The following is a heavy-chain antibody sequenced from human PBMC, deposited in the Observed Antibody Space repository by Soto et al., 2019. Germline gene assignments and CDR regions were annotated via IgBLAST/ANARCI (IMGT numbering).Heavy chain of an antibody. D-gene: IGHD6-19*01. CDR2: IDPSDSYT. J-gene: IGHJ4*02. CDR3: ACIIAVAGPVISEVGDY. V-gene: IGHV5-10-1*03. CDR1: GYSFTSYW. Sequence: EVQLVQSGAEVKKPGESLRISCKGSGYSFTSYWISWVRQMPGKGLEWMGRIDPSDSYTNYSPSFQGHVTISADKSISTAYLQWSSLKASDTAMYYCACIIAVAGPVISEVGDYWGQGTLVTLSS.